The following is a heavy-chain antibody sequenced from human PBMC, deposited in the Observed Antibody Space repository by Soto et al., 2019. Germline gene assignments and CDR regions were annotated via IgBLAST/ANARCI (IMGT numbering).Heavy chain of an antibody. CDR2: ISSSGGRT. D-gene: IGHD3-22*01. J-gene: IGHJ4*02. CDR3: AKDPYVGGVVVTLDY. CDR1: GFTVSSSYA. Sequence: GGSLRLSCAASGFTVSSSYAMSWVRQAPGKGLEWVSSISSSGGRTYYAESVKGRFTISRDNSKNTLYLLMNSLRAEDTAVYHCAKDPYVGGVVVTLDYWGQGTLVTVSS. V-gene: IGHV3-23*01.